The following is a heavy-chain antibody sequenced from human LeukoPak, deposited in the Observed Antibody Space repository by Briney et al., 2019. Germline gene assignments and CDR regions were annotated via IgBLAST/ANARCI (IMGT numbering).Heavy chain of an antibody. Sequence: SETLSLTCSVSGGSISSTTYYWGWIRQPPGKGLEWIGSLYYSGSTYYNPSLKSRVTISVDTSKNQVSLKLSSVTAADTAVYYCARLAYWYFDLWGRGTLVTVSS. CDR3: ARLAYWYFDL. J-gene: IGHJ2*01. V-gene: IGHV4-39*01. CDR1: GGSISSTTYY. D-gene: IGHD3-3*02. CDR2: LYYSGST.